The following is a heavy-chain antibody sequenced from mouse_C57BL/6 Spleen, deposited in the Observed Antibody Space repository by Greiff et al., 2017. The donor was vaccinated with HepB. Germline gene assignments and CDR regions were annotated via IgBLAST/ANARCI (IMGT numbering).Heavy chain of an antibody. V-gene: IGHV5-6*01. CDR1: GFTFSSYG. J-gene: IGHJ4*01. CDR3: ARFYSDPYYYAMDY. D-gene: IGHD2-13*01. Sequence: EVKLMESGGDLVKPGGSLKLSCAASGFTFSSYGMSWVRQTPDKRLEWVATISSGGSHTYYPDSVKGRFTISRDNAKNTLYLQMSSLKSEDTAMYYCARFYSDPYYYAMDYWSQGTSVTVAS. CDR2: ISSGGSHT.